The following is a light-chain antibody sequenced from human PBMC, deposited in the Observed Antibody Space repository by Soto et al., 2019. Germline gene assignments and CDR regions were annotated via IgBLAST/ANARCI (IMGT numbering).Light chain of an antibody. V-gene: IGKV3-11*01. CDR1: QNINTF. J-gene: IGKJ4*01. CDR3: QQRISCPRA. Sequence: IVLTHSPATLSLSLGERATLSCRASQNINTFLVWYQQKSGQAPRLLIYDASKRATGIPDRFSGSGSGTDFTLTISRLAPEDFAHYYCQQRISCPRAFGGGTKVEIK. CDR2: DAS.